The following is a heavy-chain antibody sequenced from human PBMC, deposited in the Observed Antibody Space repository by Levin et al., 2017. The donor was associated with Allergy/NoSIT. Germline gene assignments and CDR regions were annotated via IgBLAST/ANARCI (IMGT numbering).Heavy chain of an antibody. CDR1: GYTFTGYY. Sequence: GGSLRLSCKASGYTFTGYYMHWVRQAPGQGLEWMGWINPNSGGTNYAQKFQGRVTMTRDTSISTAYMELSRLRSDDTAVYYCATGYCSSTSGFHYDYWGQGTLVTVSS. CDR3: ATGYCSSTSGFHYDY. J-gene: IGHJ4*02. V-gene: IGHV1-2*02. CDR2: INPNSGGT. D-gene: IGHD2-2*01.